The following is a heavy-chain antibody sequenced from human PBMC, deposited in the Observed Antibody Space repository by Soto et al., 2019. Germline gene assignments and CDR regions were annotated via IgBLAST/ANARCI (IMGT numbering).Heavy chain of an antibody. CDR2: ISAYNGNT. Sequence: ASVKVSCKASGDTFASFGFSWVRQAPGQGLEWLGWISAYNGNTHYVQKVRDRVTLTTDTSTNTAYMELRSLTSDDTAVYYCARDQESITDRILQYWGQGTRVTVS. J-gene: IGHJ4*02. D-gene: IGHD3-10*01. V-gene: IGHV1-18*01. CDR3: ARDQESITDRILQY. CDR1: GDTFASFG.